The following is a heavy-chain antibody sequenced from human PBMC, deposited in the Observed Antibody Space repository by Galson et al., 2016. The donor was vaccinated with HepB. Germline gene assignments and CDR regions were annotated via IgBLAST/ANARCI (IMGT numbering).Heavy chain of an antibody. J-gene: IGHJ6*02. CDR3: AKDRKVSRAFGTPINTNNHYVMDV. V-gene: IGHV3-23*01. CDR2: ISGSGGSK. Sequence: SLRLSCAASGLTFGSYAMNWVRQAPGKGLEWVSSISGSGGSKSYADSVKGRFTIARDNSKNTLYLQMSSLRVEDTAVYYCAKDRKVSRAFGTPINTNNHYVMDVWGQGTTVTVSS. CDR1: GLTFGSYA. D-gene: IGHD1/OR15-1a*01.